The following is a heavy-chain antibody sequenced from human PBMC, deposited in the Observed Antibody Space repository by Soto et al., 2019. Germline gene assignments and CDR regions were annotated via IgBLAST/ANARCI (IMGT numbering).Heavy chain of an antibody. CDR2: ISYDGSNK. CDR1: GFTVSSYA. D-gene: IGHD6-19*01. J-gene: IGHJ4*02. CDR3: ARDREGGWLVISQYFDY. Sequence: QVQLGESGGGVVQPGRSLRLSCAASGFTVSSYAMHWVRQAPGKGLEWVAVISYDGSNKYYADSVKGRFTISRDNSKNTLYLQMNSLRAEDTAVYYCARDREGGWLVISQYFDYWGQGTLVTVSS. V-gene: IGHV3-30-3*01.